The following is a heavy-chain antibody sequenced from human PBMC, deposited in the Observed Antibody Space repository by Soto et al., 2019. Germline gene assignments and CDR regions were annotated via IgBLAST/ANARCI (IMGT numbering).Heavy chain of an antibody. CDR3: ARRGNGSYYDY. J-gene: IGHJ4*02. V-gene: IGHV3-23*01. D-gene: IGHD1-26*01. Sequence: EVQLLESGGGLVQPGGSLRLSCGASGFTFSSYAMRWVRQAPGKGLEWVSAISGSGDSTYYADSVKGRFTISRDNSKNTLYLQMNSLRAEDTAVYYCARRGNGSYYDYWGQGTLVTVSS. CDR1: GFTFSSYA. CDR2: ISGSGDST.